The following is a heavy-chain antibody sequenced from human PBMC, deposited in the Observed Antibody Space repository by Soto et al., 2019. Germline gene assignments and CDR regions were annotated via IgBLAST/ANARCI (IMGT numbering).Heavy chain of an antibody. Sequence: VQLVESGGGVVQPGRSLRLSCVASGFTFSDYAMHWVRQAPGKGLEWVAVVSHDGRNTHYADSVKGRFPISRDSSKNTVSLEMTSLRAEDTAVYYCAKGGRQWLVTSDFNYWGQGALVTVSS. J-gene: IGHJ4*02. V-gene: IGHV3-30*18. D-gene: IGHD6-19*01. CDR3: AKGGRQWLVTSDFNY. CDR2: VSHDGRNT. CDR1: GFTFSDYA.